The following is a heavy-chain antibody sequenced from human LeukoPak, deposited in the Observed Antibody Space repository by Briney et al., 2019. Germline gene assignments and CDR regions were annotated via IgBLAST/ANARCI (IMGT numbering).Heavy chain of an antibody. D-gene: IGHD4-17*01. J-gene: IGHJ4*02. Sequence: GGSLRLSCAASGFTFSSYAMSWVRQAPGKGLEWVSIIYSGGTTYYADSVKGRFTISRDNSKNTLYLQMNSLRDEDTAVYYCARVLWNGDYPRFDYWGQGTLVTVSS. CDR3: ARVLWNGDYPRFDY. V-gene: IGHV3-53*01. CDR2: IYSGGTT. CDR1: GFTFSSYA.